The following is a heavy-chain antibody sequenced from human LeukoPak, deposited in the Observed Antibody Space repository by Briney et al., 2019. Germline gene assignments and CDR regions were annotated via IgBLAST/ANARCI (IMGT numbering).Heavy chain of an antibody. CDR3: AKAPRAAAGTYNGMDV. CDR1: GFPFSSYA. Sequence: GGSLRLSCAASGFPFSSYAMSWVRQAPGKGLEWVSGISGSGGNTYYADSVKGRFTISRDNSKNTLYLQMNSLRAEDTAVYYCAKAPRAAAGTYNGMDVWGQGTTVTVSS. V-gene: IGHV3-23*01. D-gene: IGHD6-13*01. CDR2: ISGSGGNT. J-gene: IGHJ6*02.